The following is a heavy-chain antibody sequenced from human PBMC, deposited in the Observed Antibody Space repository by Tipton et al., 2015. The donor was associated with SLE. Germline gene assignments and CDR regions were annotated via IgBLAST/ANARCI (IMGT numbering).Heavy chain of an antibody. CDR3: ARGDYYFDY. Sequence: TLSLTCNVSGVSITSGGYYWTWIRQPPGKGLELIGIRYFNGSTYYSPSLKSRVTISVDTSKNQFSLKLTSVTAADTAVYYCARGDYYFDYWGQGTLVTVSS. CDR2: RYFNGST. CDR1: GVSITSGGYY. J-gene: IGHJ4*02. D-gene: IGHD2-21*02. V-gene: IGHV4-39*01.